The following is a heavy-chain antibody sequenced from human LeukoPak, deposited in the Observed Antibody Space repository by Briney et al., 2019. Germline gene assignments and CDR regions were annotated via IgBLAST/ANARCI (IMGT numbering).Heavy chain of an antibody. CDR1: GYTFIGYY. CDR2: INPNSGGA. V-gene: IGHV1-2*02. J-gene: IGHJ4*02. D-gene: IGHD3-22*01. Sequence: ASVKVSCKASGYTFIGYYIHWVRQAPGQGLEWMGWINPNSGGANYAQMFQGRATMTGDTSISTTYMELSSLRSDDTAVYYCASSPLIENPFDYWGQGTLVTVSS. CDR3: ASSPLIENPFDY.